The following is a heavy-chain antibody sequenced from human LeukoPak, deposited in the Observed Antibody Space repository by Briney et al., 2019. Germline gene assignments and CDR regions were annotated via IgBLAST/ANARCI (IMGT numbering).Heavy chain of an antibody. D-gene: IGHD3-22*01. CDR1: GGSISSGGYY. CDR3: ARVPASHYDSSGPVDY. J-gene: IGHJ4*02. V-gene: IGHV4-31*03. Sequence: SETLSLTCTVSGGSISSGGYYWSWIRQHPGKGLEWIGYIYYSGSTYYNPSLKSRVTISVDTSKNQFSLKLSSVTAADTAVYYCARVPASHYDSSGPVDYWGQGTLVTVSS. CDR2: IYYSGST.